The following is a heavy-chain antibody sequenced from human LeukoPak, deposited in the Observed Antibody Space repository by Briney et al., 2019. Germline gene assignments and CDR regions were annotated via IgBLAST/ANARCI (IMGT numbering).Heavy chain of an antibody. Sequence: PSETLSLTCSVSGGSINSGTYFWSWIRQPPGKGLEWIAGINYSGSTYYNPSLKSRVTISVDTSKNQFSLKLNSVTAADTAVYYCARVAGTGTPTFDIWGQGTMVTVSS. CDR3: ARVAGTGTPTFDI. CDR1: GGSINSGTYF. V-gene: IGHV4-39*07. D-gene: IGHD1-1*01. J-gene: IGHJ3*02. CDR2: INYSGST.